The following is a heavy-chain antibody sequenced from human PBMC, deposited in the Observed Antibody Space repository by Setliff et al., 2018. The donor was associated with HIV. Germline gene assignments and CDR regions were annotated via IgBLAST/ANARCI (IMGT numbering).Heavy chain of an antibody. J-gene: IGHJ4*02. Sequence: PGGSLRLSCAASGFTFSSYWMSWVRQAPGKGLEWVANIKQDGSEKYYVDSVKGRFTISRDNAKNSLYLQMNSLRAEDTAVYYCAKRSSGYSGYDPASAAWDYWGQGTLVTVSS. CDR1: GFTFSSYW. CDR3: AKRSSGYSGYDPASAAWDY. D-gene: IGHD5-12*01. V-gene: IGHV3-7*03. CDR2: IKQDGSEK.